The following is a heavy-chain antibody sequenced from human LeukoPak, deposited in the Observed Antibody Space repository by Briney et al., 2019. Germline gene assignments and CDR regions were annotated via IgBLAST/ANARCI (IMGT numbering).Heavy chain of an antibody. CDR1: GFAFSTYA. CDR2: IFGSGAGI. J-gene: IGHJ4*02. V-gene: IGHV3-23*01. CDR3: AKDRIPDGFYSLDH. Sequence: GGSLRLSCTASGFAFSTYAMNWVRQAPGKGLEWVSVIFGSGAGINYADSVKGRFTISRDNSKNTLYLQMNTLRAEDTAIYYCAKDRIPDGFYSLDHWGQGALVAVSS. D-gene: IGHD3-3*01.